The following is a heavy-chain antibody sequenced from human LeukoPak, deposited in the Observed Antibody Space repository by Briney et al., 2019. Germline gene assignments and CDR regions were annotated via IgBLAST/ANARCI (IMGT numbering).Heavy chain of an antibody. CDR2: ISSSSTYI. V-gene: IGHV3-21*01. J-gene: IGHJ4*02. D-gene: IGHD3-16*01. CDR1: GFTFSSYA. CDR3: ARDLGARGY. Sequence: SGGSLRLSCAASGFTFSSYAMSWVCQAPGKGLEWVSAISSSSTYIYYADSVKGRFTISRDNANNSPYLQMNSLRADDTAVYYCARDLGARGYWGPGILVTVSS.